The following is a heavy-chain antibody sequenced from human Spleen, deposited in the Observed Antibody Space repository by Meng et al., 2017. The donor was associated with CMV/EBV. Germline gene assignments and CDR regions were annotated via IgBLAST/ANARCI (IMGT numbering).Heavy chain of an antibody. CDR3: ARDGEAAGPI. Sequence: GESLKISCAASGFTFSQYEMNWVRQAPGKGLEWVSYISSSGSTIYYADSVKGRFTISRDNAKNSLYLQMNSLRAEDTAVYYCARDGEAAGPIWGQGTMVTVSS. V-gene: IGHV3-48*03. CDR1: GFTFSQYE. D-gene: IGHD6-13*01. J-gene: IGHJ3*02. CDR2: ISSSGSTI.